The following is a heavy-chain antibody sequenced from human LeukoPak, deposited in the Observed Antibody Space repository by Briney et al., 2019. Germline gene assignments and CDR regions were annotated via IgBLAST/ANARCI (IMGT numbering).Heavy chain of an antibody. D-gene: IGHD3-3*01. CDR1: GYSFTNYW. J-gene: IGHJ5*02. Sequence: LGESLKISCKSSGYSFTNYWIGWVRQMPGKGLEWMGIIFPGDSDSKYSPSFQGQVTFSADKSISTAYLQWSSLKASDTAMYYCARLIGGDGLELLRWFDPWGQGTLVTVSS. V-gene: IGHV5-51*01. CDR3: ARLIGGDGLELLRWFDP. CDR2: IFPGDSDS.